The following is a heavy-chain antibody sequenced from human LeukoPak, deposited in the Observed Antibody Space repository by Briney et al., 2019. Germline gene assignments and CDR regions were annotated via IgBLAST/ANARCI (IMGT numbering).Heavy chain of an antibody. D-gene: IGHD6-25*01. V-gene: IGHV4-30-4*02. CDR1: GGSISSGDYY. Sequence: PSETLPLTCTVSGGSISSGDYYWSWIRQPPGKGLEWIGYIYYSGSTYYNPSLKSRVTISVDTSKNQFSLKLSSVTAADTAVYYCARDGYSSGWGGIDYWGQGTLVTVSS. CDR3: ARDGYSSGWGGIDY. J-gene: IGHJ4*02. CDR2: IYYSGST.